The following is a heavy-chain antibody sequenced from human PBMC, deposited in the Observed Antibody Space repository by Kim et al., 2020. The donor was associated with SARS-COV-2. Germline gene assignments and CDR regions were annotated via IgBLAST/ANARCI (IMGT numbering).Heavy chain of an antibody. V-gene: IGHV1-69*04. CDR2: IIPILGIA. D-gene: IGHD3-10*01. CDR1: GGTFSSYA. Sequence: SVKVSCKASGGTFSSYAISWVRQAPGQGLEWMGRIIPILGIANYAQKFQGRVTITADKSTSTAYMELSSLRSEDTAVYYCARGRLWFGELFYYYYGMDVWGQGTTVTVSS. J-gene: IGHJ6*02. CDR3: ARGRLWFGELFYYYYGMDV.